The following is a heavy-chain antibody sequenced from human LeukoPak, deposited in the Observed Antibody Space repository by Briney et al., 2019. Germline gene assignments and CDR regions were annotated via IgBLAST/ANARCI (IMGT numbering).Heavy chain of an antibody. J-gene: IGHJ5*02. CDR3: ARRGRSSGWYGYWFDP. V-gene: IGHV1-8*01. Sequence: PGASVKVSCKASGYTFTSYDINWVRQATGQGLEWMGWMNPNSGNTGYAQKFQGRVTMTRNTSISTAYMELSSLGSEDTAVYYCARRGRSSGWYGYWFDPWGQGTLVTVSS. CDR2: MNPNSGNT. CDR1: GYTFTSYD. D-gene: IGHD6-19*01.